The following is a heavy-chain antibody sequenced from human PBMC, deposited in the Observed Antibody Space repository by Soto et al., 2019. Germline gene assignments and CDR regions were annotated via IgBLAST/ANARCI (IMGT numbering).Heavy chain of an antibody. Sequence: EVQLVESGGGLVKPGGSLRLSCVASGFTFSNTWMTWVRQAPGKGLEWVGRIKSKTHGGTTDYAAPVKGRFTISRDDSKNTLYLQMNSLRTEDTAVYYCTTTAGINMIVVEDTIDCWGQGTLVTVSS. CDR1: GFTFSNTW. CDR2: IKSKTHGGTT. V-gene: IGHV3-15*01. J-gene: IGHJ4*02. CDR3: TTTAGINMIVVEDTIDC. D-gene: IGHD3-22*01.